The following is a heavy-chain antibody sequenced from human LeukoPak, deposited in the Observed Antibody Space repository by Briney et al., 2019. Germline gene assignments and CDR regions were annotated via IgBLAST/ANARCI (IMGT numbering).Heavy chain of an antibody. V-gene: IGHV3-23*01. Sequence: GGSLRLSCAASGFTFTTYAVHWVRQAPGMGLEWVSGISGDGYSTYYADSVEGRFAISRDNSKNTVYLQMNSLRDEDTAVYYCAKRSGSPRPEYFDYWGQGTRVTVSS. CDR3: AKRSGSPRPEYFDY. J-gene: IGHJ4*02. CDR1: GFTFTTYA. CDR2: ISGDGYST. D-gene: IGHD1-14*01.